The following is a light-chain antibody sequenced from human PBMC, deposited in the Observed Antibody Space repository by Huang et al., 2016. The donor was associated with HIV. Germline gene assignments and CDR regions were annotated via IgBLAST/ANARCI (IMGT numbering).Light chain of an antibody. Sequence: EIVMTQSPGTLTVSPGERATLSCRASPSVSSNLAWYQQKPGQTPRLLIYGASTRATGIPARFSGSGSGTEFTLTISSLQSEDFGVYYCHQYTKWPSWTFGQGTKVEIK. CDR3: HQYTKWPSWT. J-gene: IGKJ1*01. V-gene: IGKV3-15*01. CDR1: PSVSSN. CDR2: GAS.